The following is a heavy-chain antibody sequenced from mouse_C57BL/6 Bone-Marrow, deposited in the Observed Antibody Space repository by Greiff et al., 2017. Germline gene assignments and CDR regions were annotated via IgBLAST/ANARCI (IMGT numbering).Heavy chain of an antibody. CDR3: ARPYDGYFDY. V-gene: IGHV1-82*01. Sequence: QVQLKESGPELVKPGASVKISCKASGYAFSSSWMNWVKQRPGKGLEWIGRIYPGDGDTNYNGKFKGKATLTADKSSSTAYMQLSSLTSEYSAVYFCARPYDGYFDYWGQGTTLTVSS. D-gene: IGHD2-3*01. CDR1: GYAFSSSW. J-gene: IGHJ2*01. CDR2: IYPGDGDT.